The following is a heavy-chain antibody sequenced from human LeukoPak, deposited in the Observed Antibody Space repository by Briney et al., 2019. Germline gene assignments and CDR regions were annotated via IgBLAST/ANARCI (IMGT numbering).Heavy chain of an antibody. CDR3: ARERASWGFTMVRGSRKSYAFDI. J-gene: IGHJ3*02. CDR1: GYTFTSYA. V-gene: IGHV7-4-1*02. Sequence: ASVKVSCKASGYTFTSYAMNWVRQAPGQGLEWMGWINTNTGNPTYAQGFTGRFVFSLDTSVSTAYLQISSLKAEDTAVYYCARERASWGFTMVRGSRKSYAFDIWGQGTVVTVSS. CDR2: INTNTGNP. D-gene: IGHD3-10*01.